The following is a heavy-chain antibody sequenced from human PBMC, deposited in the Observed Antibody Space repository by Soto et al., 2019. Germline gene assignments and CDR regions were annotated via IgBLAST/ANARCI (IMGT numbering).Heavy chain of an antibody. CDR3: AALDGALDY. Sequence: SETLSLSCTVSGDSFSSYYWTWIRQPPGKRLEWVAYIFHTGNTNYNPSLKSRVTISVDTSKNQFSLKLRSVTPADTAVYYCAALDGALDYWGPGTLVTVCS. J-gene: IGHJ4*02. V-gene: IGHV4-59*01. D-gene: IGHD3-10*01. CDR2: IFHTGNT. CDR1: GDSFSSYY.